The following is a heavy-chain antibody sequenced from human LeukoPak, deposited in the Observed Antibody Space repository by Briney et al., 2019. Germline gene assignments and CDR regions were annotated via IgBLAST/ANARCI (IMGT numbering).Heavy chain of an antibody. CDR1: GFTFSSYS. Sequence: GGSLRLSCAASGFTFSSYSMNWVRQAPGKGLEWVSYISSSSSTIYYADSVKGRFTISRDNSKNTLYLQMNSLKTEDTAVYYCTTLRYFDWLPLDYWGQGTLVTVSS. CDR3: TTLRYFDWLPLDY. V-gene: IGHV3-48*01. CDR2: ISSSSSTI. D-gene: IGHD3-9*01. J-gene: IGHJ4*02.